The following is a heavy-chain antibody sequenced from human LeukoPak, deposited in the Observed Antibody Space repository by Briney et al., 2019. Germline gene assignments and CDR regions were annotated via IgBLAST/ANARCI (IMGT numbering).Heavy chain of an antibody. CDR3: ARCPNFDWLFGHDY. V-gene: IGHV4-59*01. J-gene: IGHJ4*02. CDR2: IYYSGST. CDR1: GGSISSYY. Sequence: SETLSLTCTVSGGSISSYYWSWIRQPPGKGLEWIGYIYYSGSTNYNPSLKSRVTISVDTSKNQFSLKLSSVTAADTAVYYCARCPNFDWLFGHDYWGQGTLVTVSS. D-gene: IGHD3-9*01.